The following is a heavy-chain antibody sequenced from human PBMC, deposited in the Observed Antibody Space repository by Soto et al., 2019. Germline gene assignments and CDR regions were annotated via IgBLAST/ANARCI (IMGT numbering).Heavy chain of an antibody. CDR3: ARQNLYYYDSSGYIDY. V-gene: IGHV4-39*01. J-gene: IGHJ4*02. CDR2: IYYSGST. Sequence: QLQLQESGPGLVKPSETLSLTCTVSGGSISSSSYYWGWIRQPPGKGLEWIGSIYYSGSTYYNPSPKSRVTISVDTSNNQFSLKLSSVTAANTAVYYCARQNLYYYDSSGYIDYWGQGTLVTVSS. D-gene: IGHD3-22*01. CDR1: GGSISSSSYY.